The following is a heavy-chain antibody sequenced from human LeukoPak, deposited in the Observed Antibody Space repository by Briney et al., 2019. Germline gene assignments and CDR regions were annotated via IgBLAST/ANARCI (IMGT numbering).Heavy chain of an antibody. V-gene: IGHV3-33*05. CDR3: ARGDLTYYYDSSGYYPKGDAFDI. CDR2: ILYDGSKT. Sequence: GGSLRLSCAASGFTFSSYGMHWVRQAPGKGLEWVAHILYDGSKTYYADSLKGRFTISRDNSNNLLYLQMNSLRAEDTAVYYCARGDLTYYYDSSGYYPKGDAFDIWGQGTMVTVSS. CDR1: GFTFSSYG. D-gene: IGHD3-22*01. J-gene: IGHJ3*02.